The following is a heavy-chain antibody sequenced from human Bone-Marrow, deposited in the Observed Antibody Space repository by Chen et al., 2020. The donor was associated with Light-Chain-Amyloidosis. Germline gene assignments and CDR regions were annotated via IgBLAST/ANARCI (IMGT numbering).Heavy chain of an antibody. CDR2: ISSSGSTI. D-gene: IGHD6-19*01. CDR1: GFTFSSYE. Sequence: EVQLVESGGGLVQPGGSLRLSCAASGFTFSSYEMNWVRQAPGKGLEWVSYISSSGSTIYYADSVKGRFTISRDNAKNSLYLQMNSLRAEDTAVYYCARAKTGYSSGWLMGVVPDYWGQGTLVTASS. J-gene: IGHJ4*02. V-gene: IGHV3-48*03. CDR3: ARAKTGYSSGWLMGVVPDY.